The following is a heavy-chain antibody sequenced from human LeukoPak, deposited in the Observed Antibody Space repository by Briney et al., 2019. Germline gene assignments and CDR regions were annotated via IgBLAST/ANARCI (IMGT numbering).Heavy chain of an antibody. Sequence: GSSVKVSCKASGGTFSSYAISWVRQAPGQGLEWMGGIIPIFGTANYAQKFQGRVTITADESTSTAYMELSSLRSEDTAVYYCAGARATNDYGDYQFFQYWGQGALVTVSS. D-gene: IGHD4-17*01. J-gene: IGHJ4*02. CDR3: AGARATNDYGDYQFFQY. CDR2: IIPIFGTA. V-gene: IGHV1-69*01. CDR1: GGTFSSYA.